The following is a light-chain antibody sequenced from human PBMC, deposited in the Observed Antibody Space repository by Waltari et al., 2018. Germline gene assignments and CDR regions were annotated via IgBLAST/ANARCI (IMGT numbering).Light chain of an antibody. V-gene: IGLV2-14*03. CDR1: SSDVGGYNY. Sequence: QSALTQPASVSGSPGQSITISCTGTSSDVGGYNYVSWYQQHPGKAPKLMIYDVSKRSSGVSNRFSCAKSGNTASLTISGLQAEDEADYYCSSYTSSSTVVFGGGTKLTVL. CDR3: SSYTSSSTVV. CDR2: DVS. J-gene: IGLJ2*01.